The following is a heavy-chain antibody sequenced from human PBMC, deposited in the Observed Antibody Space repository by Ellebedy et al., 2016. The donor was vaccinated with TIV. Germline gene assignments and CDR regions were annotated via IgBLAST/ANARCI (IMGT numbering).Heavy chain of an antibody. CDR2: FKSMTDGGST. Sequence: GGSLRLSXAASGFDFFNSWMSWVRQAPGKGLEWVGHFKSMTDGGSTDFAAPVKGRFFISRDDSRDTLFLQMNSLKSEDTGVYYCSTDTWEKPSWGQGALVTVSA. D-gene: IGHD1-26*01. J-gene: IGHJ5*02. CDR1: GFDFFNSW. CDR3: STDTWEKPS. V-gene: IGHV3-15*01.